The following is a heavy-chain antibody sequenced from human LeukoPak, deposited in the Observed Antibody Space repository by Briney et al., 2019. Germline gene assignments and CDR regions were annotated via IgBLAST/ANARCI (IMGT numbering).Heavy chain of an antibody. J-gene: IGHJ4*02. D-gene: IGHD6-19*01. V-gene: IGHV3-33*06. CDR3: AKSGWAAFSDY. CDR1: GFTFSSHG. CDR2: IWNDGSNT. Sequence: GGSLRLSCAASGFTFSSHGMHWVRQAPGKGLEWVAVIWNDGSNTYHADSVKGRFTISRDNSKNTLFLQMDSLRAEDTAVYYCAKSGWAAFSDYWGQGTLVTVSS.